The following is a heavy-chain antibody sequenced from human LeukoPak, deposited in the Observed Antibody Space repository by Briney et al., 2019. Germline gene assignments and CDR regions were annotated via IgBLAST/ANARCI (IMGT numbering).Heavy chain of an antibody. CDR3: ARDRVAALYYMDV. V-gene: IGHV1-18*01. Sequence: ASVTVSCKASGYTFTSYGISWVRQAPGQGLEWMGWISAYNGNTNYAQKLQGRVTMTTDTSTSTAYMELWSLRSDDTAVYYCARDRVAALYYMDVWGKGTTVTVSS. CDR2: ISAYNGNT. CDR1: GYTFTSYG. D-gene: IGHD2-15*01. J-gene: IGHJ6*03.